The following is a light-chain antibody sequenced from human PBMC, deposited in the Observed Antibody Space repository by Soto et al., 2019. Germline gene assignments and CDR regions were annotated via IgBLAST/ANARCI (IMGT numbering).Light chain of an antibody. CDR1: QSVLYSSNNQKY. CDR3: QQYYSNLT. J-gene: IGKJ3*01. V-gene: IGKV4-1*01. Sequence: DIVMTQSPDSLAVSLGERATLNCKSSQSVLYSSNNQKYLAWYQQKPGQAPKLLIYWASTRESGVPDRFSGSGSGTDFTLTISSPQAEDVAVYYCQQYYSNLTFGHGKNVDIK. CDR2: WAS.